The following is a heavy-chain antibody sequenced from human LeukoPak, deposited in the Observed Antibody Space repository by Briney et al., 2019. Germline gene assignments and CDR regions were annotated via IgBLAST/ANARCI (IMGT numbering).Heavy chain of an antibody. V-gene: IGHV3-48*04. Sequence: GGSLRLSCAASGSTFSSDSMNWVRQAPGKGLEWVSYISSNGRSIYYADSVKGRFTISRDNAKNSLYLQMNSLRAEDTAVYYCARDGSYSSGWYYAFDIWGQGTMVTVSS. CDR1: GSTFSSDS. CDR3: ARDGSYSSGWYYAFDI. CDR2: ISSNGRSI. D-gene: IGHD6-19*01. J-gene: IGHJ3*02.